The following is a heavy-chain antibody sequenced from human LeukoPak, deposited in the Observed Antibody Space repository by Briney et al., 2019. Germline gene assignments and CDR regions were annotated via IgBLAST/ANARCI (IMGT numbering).Heavy chain of an antibody. V-gene: IGHV4-59*01. CDR2: IFFSGST. D-gene: IGHD3-10*01. CDR1: DGSINGYY. J-gene: IGHJ3*01. Sequence: SETLSLTCTVPDGSINGYYWSWIRQTPGVGLEWIGYIFFSGSTNYTPSLKSRVNFSVDMSKNQFSLNLSSVTAADTAVYHCARRAPLITVGRDVLDFWGRGTMVTVSS. CDR3: ARRAPLITVGRDVLDF.